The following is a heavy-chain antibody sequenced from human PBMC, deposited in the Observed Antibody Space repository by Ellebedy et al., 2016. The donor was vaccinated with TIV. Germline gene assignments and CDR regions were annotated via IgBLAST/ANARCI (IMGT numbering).Heavy chain of an antibody. CDR1: GFTFGSYA. Sequence: AGSLRLSXAVSGFTFGSYAMHWVRQVPGKGLEWVAIISYDGSNKYYADSVKGRFTISRDNSKNTLYLQMNSLRAEDTVVYHCARGDGDYDTGGSYYFDNWGQGTLVTVSS. D-gene: IGHD4-17*01. V-gene: IGHV3-30-3*01. CDR3: ARGDGDYDTGGSYYFDN. CDR2: ISYDGSNK. J-gene: IGHJ4*02.